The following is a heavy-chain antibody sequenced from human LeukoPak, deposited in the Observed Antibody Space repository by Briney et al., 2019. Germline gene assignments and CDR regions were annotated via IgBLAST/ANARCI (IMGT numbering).Heavy chain of an antibody. CDR1: GFTFSDYY. J-gene: IGHJ6*02. CDR2: ISSSGSTI. CDR3: ARGGARSSSYYYYGMDV. Sequence: PGGSLRLSCAASGFTFSDYYMGWIRQAPGKGLEWVSYISSSGSTIYYADSVKGRFTISRDNAKNSLYLQMNSLRAEDTAVFYCARGGARSSSYYYYGMDVWGLGTTVTVSS. V-gene: IGHV3-11*04. D-gene: IGHD6-13*01.